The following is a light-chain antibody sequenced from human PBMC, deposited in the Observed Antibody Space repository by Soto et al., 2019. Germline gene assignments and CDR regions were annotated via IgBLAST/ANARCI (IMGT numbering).Light chain of an antibody. Sequence: DIVMTQSPLSLPVTPGEPASISCRSSQSLLHSKGYNYLDWYLQKPGQSPQLLIYLGTNRASGVPDRFSGSGSGTDFTLKISRVEAEDVGFYYCMQALQTPFTFGGGTKVEIK. V-gene: IGKV2-28*01. J-gene: IGKJ4*01. CDR2: LGT. CDR3: MQALQTPFT. CDR1: QSLLHSKGYNY.